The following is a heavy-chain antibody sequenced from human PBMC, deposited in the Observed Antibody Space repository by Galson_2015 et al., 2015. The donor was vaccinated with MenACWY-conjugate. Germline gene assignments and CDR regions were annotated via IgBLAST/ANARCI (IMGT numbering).Heavy chain of an antibody. J-gene: IGHJ4*02. CDR3: VRDHQYNFDL. Sequence: SSVITYADSVRGRFTISRDDAKSSLYLQMNSLRVEDTAVYYCVRDHQYNFDLWGQGTMVTVSS. CDR2: SSVI. D-gene: IGHD1-14*01. V-gene: IGHV3-48*01.